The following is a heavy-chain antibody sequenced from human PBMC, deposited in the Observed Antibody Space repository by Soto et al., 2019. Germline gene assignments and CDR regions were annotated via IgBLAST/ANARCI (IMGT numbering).Heavy chain of an antibody. CDR3: ARGNGVQARTYYDFWSGYSNGMDV. J-gene: IGHJ6*02. Sequence: SETLSLTCTVSGGSISSYYWSWIRQPPGKGLEWIGYIYYSGSTNYNPSLKSRVTISVDTSKNQFSLKLSSVTAADTAVYYCARGNGVQARTYYDFWSGYSNGMDVWGQGTTVTVSS. D-gene: IGHD3-3*01. V-gene: IGHV4-59*01. CDR1: GGSISSYY. CDR2: IYYSGST.